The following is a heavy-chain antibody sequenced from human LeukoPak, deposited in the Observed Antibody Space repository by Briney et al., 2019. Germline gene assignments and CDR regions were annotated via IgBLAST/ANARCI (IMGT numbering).Heavy chain of an antibody. J-gene: IGHJ4*01. CDR2: IGSTGSTI. CDR1: GFTFTSYE. CDR3: VRGAGAWFGELTFLFGF. V-gene: IGHV3-48*03. D-gene: IGHD3-10*01. Sequence: GGSLRLSCAASGFTFTSYEMNWVRQAPGKGLEWVSYIGSTGSTISYADSVKGRFTISRDNGKNSMHLQMNSLRAEDTAVYYRVRGAGAWFGELTFLFGFWGHGTLVTVSS.